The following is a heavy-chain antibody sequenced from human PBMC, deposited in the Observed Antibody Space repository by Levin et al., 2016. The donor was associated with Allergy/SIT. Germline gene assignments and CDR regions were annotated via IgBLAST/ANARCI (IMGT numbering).Heavy chain of an antibody. CDR1: GGSISSYY. V-gene: IGHV4-59*01. Sequence: SETLSLTCTVSGGSISSYYWSWIRQPPGKGLEWIGYIYYSGSTNYNPSLKSRVTISVDTSKNQFSLKLSSVTAADTAVYYCARRSYGSGSYYKYYYYGMDVWGQGTTVTVSS. CDR2: IYYSGST. D-gene: IGHD3-10*01. J-gene: IGHJ6*02. CDR3: ARRSYGSGSYYKYYYYGMDV.